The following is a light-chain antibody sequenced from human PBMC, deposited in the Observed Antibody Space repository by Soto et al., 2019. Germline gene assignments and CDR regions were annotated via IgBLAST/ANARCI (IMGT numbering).Light chain of an antibody. Sequence: EIVLTQSPGTLSLSPGERATLSCRASQSVSSSYLAWYQQKPGQAPRLLIYGASSRATGIPDRFSGSGSLTDSTLTIRRLEPEDFTVSDCQQYGSSPPFTCGPGTEVYIK. CDR2: GAS. J-gene: IGKJ3*01. V-gene: IGKV3-20*01. CDR3: QQYGSSPPFT. CDR1: QSVSSSY.